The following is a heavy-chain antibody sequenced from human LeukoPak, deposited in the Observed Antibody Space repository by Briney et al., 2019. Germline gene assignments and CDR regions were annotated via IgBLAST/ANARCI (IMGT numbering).Heavy chain of an antibody. D-gene: IGHD6-13*01. CDR1: GYTLTELS. CDR3: ARGAAADYY. J-gene: IGHJ4*02. CDR2: FDPEDGET. V-gene: IGHV1-24*01. Sequence: ASVKVSCKVSGYTLTELSMHWVRQAPGKGLEWMGGFDPEDGETIYARKFQGRVTITADESTSTAYMELSSLRSEDTAVYYCARGAAADYYWGQGTLVTVSS.